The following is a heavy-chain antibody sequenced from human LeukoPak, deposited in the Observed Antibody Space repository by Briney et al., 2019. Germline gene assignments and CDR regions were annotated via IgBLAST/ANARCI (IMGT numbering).Heavy chain of an antibody. J-gene: IGHJ4*02. CDR2: IYYSGST. D-gene: IGHD5-24*01. CDR1: GGSISSSSYY. V-gene: IGHV4-39*07. CDR3: ARETRDGYKRRFDY. Sequence: PSETLSLTCTVSGGSISSSSYYWGWIRQPPGKGLEWIGSIYYSGSTYYNPSLKSRVTISVDTSKNQFSLKLSSVTAADTAVYYCARETRDGYKRRFDYWGQGTLVTVSS.